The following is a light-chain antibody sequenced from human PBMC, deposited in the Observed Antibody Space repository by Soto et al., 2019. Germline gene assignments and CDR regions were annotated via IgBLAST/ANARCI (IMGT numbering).Light chain of an antibody. Sequence: EIVLTQSPGTLSLFPGERATLSCRASQSISNNYLAWYQQKPGQAPRRLIYGASSRASGIPDRFSGSGSGTDFTLTISRLEPEDFAVYYCQQYGSPLWAFGQGTKVEIK. CDR3: QQYGSPLWA. J-gene: IGKJ1*01. V-gene: IGKV3-20*01. CDR1: QSISNNY. CDR2: GAS.